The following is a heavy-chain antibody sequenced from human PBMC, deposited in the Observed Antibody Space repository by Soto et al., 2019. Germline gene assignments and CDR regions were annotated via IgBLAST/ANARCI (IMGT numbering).Heavy chain of an antibody. V-gene: IGHV1-46*01. Sequence: ASVKVSCKASGYTFTSYYMHWVRQAPGQGLEWMGIINPSGGSTSYAQKFQGRVTMTRDTSTSTVYMELSSLRSEDTAVYYCAAEAYSGSYSYYYGMDVGGQGTTVTVSS. J-gene: IGHJ6*02. D-gene: IGHD1-26*01. CDR1: GYTFTSYY. CDR2: INPSGGST. CDR3: AAEAYSGSYSYYYGMDV.